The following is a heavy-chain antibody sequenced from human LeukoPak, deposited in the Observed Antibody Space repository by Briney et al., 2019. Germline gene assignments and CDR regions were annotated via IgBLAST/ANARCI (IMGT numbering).Heavy chain of an antibody. V-gene: IGHV3-30-3*01. Sequence: GGSLRLSCAASGFTFSSYAMHWVRQAPGKGLEWVAVISYDGSNKYYADSVKGRFTISRDNAKNSLYLQMNSLRAEDTAVYYCARDRNDYYGSGSYTFPLDVWGQGTTVTVSS. J-gene: IGHJ6*02. CDR2: ISYDGSNK. CDR1: GFTFSSYA. D-gene: IGHD3-10*01. CDR3: ARDRNDYYGSGSYTFPLDV.